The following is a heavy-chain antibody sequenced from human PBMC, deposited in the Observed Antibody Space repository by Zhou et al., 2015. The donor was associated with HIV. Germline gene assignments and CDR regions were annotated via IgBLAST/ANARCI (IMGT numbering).Heavy chain of an antibody. D-gene: IGHD2-2*01. V-gene: IGHV1-69*01. CDR2: IIPIFGTA. Sequence: QVQLVQSGAEVKKPGSSVKVSCKASGGTFSSYAISWVRQAPGQGLEWMGGIIPIFGTANYAQKFQGRVTITADESTSTAYMELSSLRSEDTAVYYCARAGLHCSSTSCSVYFDYWGQGTLVTVSS. CDR1: GGTFSSYA. CDR3: ARAGLHCSSTSCSVYFDY. J-gene: IGHJ4*02.